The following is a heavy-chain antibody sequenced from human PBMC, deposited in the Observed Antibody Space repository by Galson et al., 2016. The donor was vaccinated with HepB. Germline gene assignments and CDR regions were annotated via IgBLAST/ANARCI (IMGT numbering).Heavy chain of an antibody. J-gene: IGHJ5*02. V-gene: IGHV3-21*01. CDR1: GFTLHTYT. CDR3: ARLVTSNSWYGWFDP. Sequence: SLRLSCAASGFTLHTYTMNWVRQAPGKGLEWVSSISSGSSYIYYADSVKGRFTISRDNAKNSLYLQMNSLLAEDTAVYYCARLVTSNSWYGWFDPWGQGTLVTVSS. CDR2: ISSGSSYI. D-gene: IGHD6-13*01.